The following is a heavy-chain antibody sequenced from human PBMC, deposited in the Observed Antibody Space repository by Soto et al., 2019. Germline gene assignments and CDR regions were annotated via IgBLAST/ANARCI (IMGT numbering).Heavy chain of an antibody. CDR3: ARDLGSGYERGAY. Sequence: QVQLVQSGGEVKKPGSSVKVSCKASGDTFTNHVFNWVRQAPGQGLEWMGGIISLFGTPHYAQRFQGRVTITADESTATIYMQLSSLRSEYTAVFYCARDLGSGYERGAYWRQGTLFTVSS. CDR1: GDTFTNHV. J-gene: IGHJ4*02. D-gene: IGHD3-22*01. V-gene: IGHV1-69*12. CDR2: IISLFGTP.